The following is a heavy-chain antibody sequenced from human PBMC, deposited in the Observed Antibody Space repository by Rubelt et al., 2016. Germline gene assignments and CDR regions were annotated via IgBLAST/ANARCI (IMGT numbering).Heavy chain of an antibody. J-gene: IGHJ4*02. D-gene: IGHD2-8*02. CDR2: IYRDGNT. CDR1: GFTVSSNY. Sequence: EVQLVESGGGLIQPGGSLRLSCAASGFTVSSNYLTWVSQAPGQGLEWVSFIYRDGNTYYADSVKGRFTISGDSSKNTVDLQMNSLRVEDTAVYYCTRVAHSSGASYVDYWGQGTLVTVSS. V-gene: IGHV3-53*01. CDR3: TRVAHSSGASYVDY.